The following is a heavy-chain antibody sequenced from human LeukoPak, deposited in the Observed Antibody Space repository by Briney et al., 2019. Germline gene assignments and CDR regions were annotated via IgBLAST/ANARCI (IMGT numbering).Heavy chain of an antibody. CDR1: GFTFSIYE. Sequence: GGSLRLSCAASGFTFSIYEMNWVRQAPGKGLEWVSYISSSGTTIYYADSVKGRFTISRDNAKNSLYLQMNSLRAEDTAVYYWARETDSTLFDYWGQGTLVTVSS. V-gene: IGHV3-48*03. J-gene: IGHJ4*02. CDR2: ISSSGTTI. CDR3: ARETDSTLFDY. D-gene: IGHD2-2*01.